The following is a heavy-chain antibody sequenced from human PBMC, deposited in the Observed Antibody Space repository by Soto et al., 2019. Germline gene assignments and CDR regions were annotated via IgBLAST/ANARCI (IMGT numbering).Heavy chain of an antibody. CDR2: TYYRSKWYN. D-gene: IGHD3-10*01. CDR3: ARGLTNPAGRELLSHHYAFDI. Sequence: SQTLSLTCAISGDSVSSNSAAWNWIRQSPSRGLEWLGRTYYRSKWYNDYAVSVKSRITINPDTSKNQFSLQLNSVTPEYTAVYYCARGLTNPAGRELLSHHYAFDIWGQGXMVTVSS. V-gene: IGHV6-1*01. J-gene: IGHJ3*02. CDR1: GDSVSSNSAA.